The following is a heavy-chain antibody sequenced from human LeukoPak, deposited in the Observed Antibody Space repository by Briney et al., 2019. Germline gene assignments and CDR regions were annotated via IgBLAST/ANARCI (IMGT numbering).Heavy chain of an antibody. CDR1: GDSVSSNRAA. D-gene: IGHD3-16*01. V-gene: IGHV6-1*01. CDR2: TYYRSKWYN. CDR3: VRVAFEHQMGTLDP. Sequence: SQTLSLTCAISGDSVSSNRAAWNWIRQSPSRGLEWLGRTYYRSKWYNDYAVSVKSRITINPDTSKNQFSLQLNSVTPEDTAVYYCVRVAFEHQMGTLDPWGQGTLVTVSS. J-gene: IGHJ5*02.